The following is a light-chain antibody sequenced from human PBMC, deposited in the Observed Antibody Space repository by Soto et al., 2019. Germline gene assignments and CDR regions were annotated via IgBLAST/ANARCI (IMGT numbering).Light chain of an antibody. CDR2: HAS. CDR1: QSISTW. V-gene: IGKV1-5*03. Sequence: DIPMTQSRSTLSASVGDRITITCRASQSISTWLAWYQQKPGKAPKLLIYHASTLESGVPSRFSGSGSETEFTLTISSLQPDDFATYSCQRYTSYSVTFGQGTKVEIK. CDR3: QRYTSYSVT. J-gene: IGKJ1*01.